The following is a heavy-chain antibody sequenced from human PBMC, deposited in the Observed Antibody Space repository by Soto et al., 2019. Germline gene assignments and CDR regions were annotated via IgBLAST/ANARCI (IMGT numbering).Heavy chain of an antibody. Sequence: QVQLVDSGGGLVKPGGSVRLFCAASGFTFSDFYMTWIRQAPGKGLEWLSYISDSSRTIFYADSVKGRFTISRDNAKNSLYLQMNSLRAEDTAVYYCAKDPPGGWMVWGQGTLVTVSS. J-gene: IGHJ4*02. CDR3: AKDPPGGWMV. CDR2: ISDSSRTI. CDR1: GFTFSDFY. V-gene: IGHV3-11*01. D-gene: IGHD6-19*01.